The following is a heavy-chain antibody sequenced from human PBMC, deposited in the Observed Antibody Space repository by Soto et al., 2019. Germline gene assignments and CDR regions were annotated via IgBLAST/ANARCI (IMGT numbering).Heavy chain of an antibody. V-gene: IGHV3-23*01. Sequence: EVQLLESGGGLVQPGGSLRLSCAASGFTFSSYAMSWVRQAPGKGLEWVSAISGSGGSTYYADSVKGRFTISRDNSKNTLYLQMNSLRAEDTAVYYCAKDRHRGLHLGELSLYGDYWGQGTLVTVSS. J-gene: IGHJ4*02. CDR3: AKDRHRGLHLGELSLYGDY. D-gene: IGHD3-16*02. CDR2: ISGSGGST. CDR1: GFTFSSYA.